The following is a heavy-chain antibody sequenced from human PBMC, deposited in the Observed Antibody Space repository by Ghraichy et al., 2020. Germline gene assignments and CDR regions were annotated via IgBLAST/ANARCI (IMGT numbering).Heavy chain of an antibody. CDR3: AREAYYYDSSGYYPHYYYYGMDV. Sequence: GGSLRLSCAASGFTFSSYSMNWVRQAPGKGLEWVSYISSSSSTIYYADSVKGRFTISRDNAKNSLYLQMNSLRDGDTAVYYCAREAYYYDSSGYYPHYYYYGMDVWGQGTTVTVSS. CDR2: ISSSSSTI. CDR1: GFTFSSYS. V-gene: IGHV3-48*02. D-gene: IGHD3-22*01. J-gene: IGHJ6*02.